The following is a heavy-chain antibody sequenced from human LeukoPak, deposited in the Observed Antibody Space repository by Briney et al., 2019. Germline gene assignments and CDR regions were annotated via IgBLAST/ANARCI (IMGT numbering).Heavy chain of an antibody. Sequence: GASVKVSCKASGYTFTSYAMHWVRQAPGQRLEWMGWSNAGNGNTKYSQEFQGRVTITRDTSASTAYMELSRLRSDDTAVYYCARDARGYDFWSDYWGQGTLVTVSS. CDR2: SNAGNGNT. D-gene: IGHD3-3*01. CDR3: ARDARGYDFWSDY. V-gene: IGHV1-3*02. CDR1: GYTFTSYA. J-gene: IGHJ4*02.